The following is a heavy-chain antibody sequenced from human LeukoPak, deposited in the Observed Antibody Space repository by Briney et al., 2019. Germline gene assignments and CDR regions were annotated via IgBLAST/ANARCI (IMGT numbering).Heavy chain of an antibody. Sequence: TGGSLRLSCAASGFTFSIYAMSWVRQAPGKGLEWVAVISYDGSNKYYADSVKGRFTISRDNSKNTLYLQMNSLRAEDTAVYYCARDRPYSSGWYPDYWGQGTLVTVSS. CDR2: ISYDGSNK. CDR1: GFTFSIYA. CDR3: ARDRPYSSGWYPDY. V-gene: IGHV3-30-3*01. J-gene: IGHJ4*02. D-gene: IGHD6-19*01.